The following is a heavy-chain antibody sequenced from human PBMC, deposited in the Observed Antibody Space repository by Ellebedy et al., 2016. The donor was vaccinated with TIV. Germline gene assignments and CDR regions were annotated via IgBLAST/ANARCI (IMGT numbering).Heavy chain of an antibody. J-gene: IGHJ6*02. V-gene: IGHV4-59*01. Sequence: MPGGSLRLSCTVSGGSISSYYWSWIRQPPGKGLEWIGYIYYSGSTNYNPSLKSRVTISVDTSKNQFSLKLSSVTAADTAVYYCARGEATLYNYGMDVWGQGTTVTVSS. CDR1: GGSISSYY. CDR3: ARGEATLYNYGMDV. CDR2: IYYSGST.